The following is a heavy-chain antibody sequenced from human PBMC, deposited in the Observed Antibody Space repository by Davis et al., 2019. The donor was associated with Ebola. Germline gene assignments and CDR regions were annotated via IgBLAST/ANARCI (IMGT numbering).Heavy chain of an antibody. CDR3: AKGTYKTMVRGLITFDY. D-gene: IGHD3-10*01. CDR2: ISYGGGNN. Sequence: GESLKISCAASGFTFRNYGMHWVRQAPGKVLEWVTFISYGGGNNYYADSVKGRFTISRDNSKNTLYLQMSSLRADDTAVYYCAKGTYKTMVRGLITFDYWGQGTLITVSS. V-gene: IGHV3-30*18. CDR1: GFTFRNYG. J-gene: IGHJ4*02.